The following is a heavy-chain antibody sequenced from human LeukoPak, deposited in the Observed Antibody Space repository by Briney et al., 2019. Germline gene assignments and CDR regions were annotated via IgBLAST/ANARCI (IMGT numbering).Heavy chain of an antibody. CDR2: ISYDGSNK. D-gene: IGHD1-26*01. CDR1: GFIFSSYG. Sequence: GGSLRLSCAASGFIFSSYGMHWVRQAPGKGLEWVAVISYDGSNKYYADSVKGRFTISRDNSKNTLYLQMNSLRAEDTAVYYCAKEMGTTNFDYGGQGPLVPVSS. V-gene: IGHV3-30*18. CDR3: AKEMGTTNFDY. J-gene: IGHJ4*02.